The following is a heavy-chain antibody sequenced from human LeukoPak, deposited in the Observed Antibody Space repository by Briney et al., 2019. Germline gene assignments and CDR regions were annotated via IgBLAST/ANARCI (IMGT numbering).Heavy chain of an antibody. CDR3: ARENSGSYREFDY. V-gene: IGHV4-4*07. CDR1: GGSISSYY. J-gene: IGHJ4*02. D-gene: IGHD1-26*01. Sequence: SETLSLTCTVSGGSISSYYWSWIRQPAGKGLEWIGRIYTSGSTNYNASLKSRVSMLVDTSKNQFSLKLSSVTAADTAAFYCARENSGSYREFDYWGQGTLVTVSS. CDR2: IYTSGST.